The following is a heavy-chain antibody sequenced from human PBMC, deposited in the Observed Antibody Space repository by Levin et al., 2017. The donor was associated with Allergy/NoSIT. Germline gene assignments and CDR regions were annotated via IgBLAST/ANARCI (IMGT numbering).Heavy chain of an antibody. CDR1: GFTFSSYG. CDR3: AKPLNSGWYFSSFAY. CDR2: ISYDGSNK. D-gene: IGHD6-19*01. V-gene: IGHV3-30*18. J-gene: IGHJ4*02. Sequence: GGSLRLSCAASGFTFSSYGMHWVRQAPGKGLEWVAVISYDGSNKYYADSVKGRFTISRDNSKNTLYLQMNSLRAEDTAVYYCAKPLNSGWYFSSFAYWGQGTLVTVSS.